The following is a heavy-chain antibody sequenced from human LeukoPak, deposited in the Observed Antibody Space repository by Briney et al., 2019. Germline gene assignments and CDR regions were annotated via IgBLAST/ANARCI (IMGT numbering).Heavy chain of an antibody. D-gene: IGHD2-21*01. CDR2: IYYSGST. V-gene: IGHV4-31*03. J-gene: IGHJ4*02. CDR1: GGSISSGGYY. Sequence: SETLSLTCTVSGGSISSGGYYWSWIRQHPGKGLEWIGYIYYSGSTYYNPSLKSRVTISVDTSKNQFSLKLSSVTAADTAVYYWARRAYDLIDYWSEGTLVTVSS. CDR3: ARRAYDLIDY.